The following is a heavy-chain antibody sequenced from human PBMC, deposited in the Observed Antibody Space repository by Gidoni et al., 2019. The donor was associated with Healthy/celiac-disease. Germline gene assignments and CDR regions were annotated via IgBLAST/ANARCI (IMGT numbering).Heavy chain of an antibody. V-gene: IGHV4-34*01. D-gene: IGHD6-19*01. Sequence: QVQLQQWGAGLLKPSETLSLTCAVYGGSFSGYYWSWIRQPPGKGLEWIGEINHSGSTNYNPSLKSRGTISVDTSKNQFSLKLSSVTAADTAVYYCARVGIAVAGTVDYWGQGTLVTVSS. CDR3: ARVGIAVAGTVDY. CDR2: INHSGST. CDR1: GGSFSGYY. J-gene: IGHJ4*02.